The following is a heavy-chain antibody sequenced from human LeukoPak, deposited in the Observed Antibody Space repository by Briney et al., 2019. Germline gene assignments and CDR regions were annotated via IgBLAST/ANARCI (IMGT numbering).Heavy chain of an antibody. CDR1: GFTFSSYA. V-gene: IGHV3-23*01. J-gene: IGHJ4*02. CDR3: ARGQTYFDY. CDR2: VTGSYTT. Sequence: PGGSLRLSCAASGFTFSSYAMSWVRQAPGEGLEWVSAVTGSYTTFYADSVKGRFTISRDNSKNTVYLQMHSLRAEDTAVYYCARGQTYFDYWGQGTLVTVSS.